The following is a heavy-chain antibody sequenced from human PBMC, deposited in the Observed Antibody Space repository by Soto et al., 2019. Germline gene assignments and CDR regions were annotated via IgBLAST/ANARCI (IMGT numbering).Heavy chain of an antibody. CDR2: IDGNSGNI. Sequence: EVQLVESGGGLVQPGGSLRLSCEASGFTFNYYSMSWVRQAPGKGLEWISYIDGNSGNIYYADSVKGRFTISRDNAKNSLYLQMNSLRAEDTAVYYCARESDYRMDVWGEGTTVTVSS. V-gene: IGHV3-48*01. CDR3: ARESDYRMDV. CDR1: GFTFNYYS. J-gene: IGHJ6*04.